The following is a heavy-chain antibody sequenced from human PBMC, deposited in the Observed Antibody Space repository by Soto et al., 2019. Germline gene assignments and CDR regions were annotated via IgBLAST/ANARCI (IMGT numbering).Heavy chain of an antibody. J-gene: IGHJ6*02. CDR2: ISGSGTII. CDR3: ARESRKSPTHEMDV. Sequence: QVHVVQSGGGLVKPGGSLRLSCAASGFDFSDFYMSWIRQAPGKGLERVAYISGSGTIIFYSDSVKGRFSISRVDPNNSVFLQMDSLRVDDTAVYYCARESRKSPTHEMDVWGQGTTVTVSS. CDR1: GFDFSDFY. V-gene: IGHV3-11*01.